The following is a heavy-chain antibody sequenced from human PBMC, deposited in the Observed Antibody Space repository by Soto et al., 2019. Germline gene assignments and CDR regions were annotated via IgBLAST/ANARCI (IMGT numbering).Heavy chain of an antibody. CDR1: GFTFSSYS. J-gene: IGHJ3*02. CDR2: ISSSSSTI. Sequence: PGGSLRLSCAASGFTFSSYSMNWVRQAPGKGLEWVSYISSSSSTIYYADSVKGRFTISRDNAKNSLYLQMNSLRAEDTAVYYCARGSRFPFPAFDIWGQGTMVTVSS. V-gene: IGHV3-48*01. D-gene: IGHD3-3*01. CDR3: ARGSRFPFPAFDI.